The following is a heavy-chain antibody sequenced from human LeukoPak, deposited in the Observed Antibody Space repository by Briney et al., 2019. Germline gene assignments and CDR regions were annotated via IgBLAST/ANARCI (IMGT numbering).Heavy chain of an antibody. J-gene: IGHJ4*02. CDR2: IYYSGST. Sequence: SETLSLTCTVSGGSISSGGYYWSWIRQHPGKGLEWIGYIYYSGSTYYNPSLKDRVTISVDTSKNQFSLKLSSVTAADTAVYYCARGPYDFWSGYYTAYYFDYWGQGTLVTVSS. CDR1: GGSISSGGYY. CDR3: ARGPYDFWSGYYTAYYFDY. D-gene: IGHD3-3*01. V-gene: IGHV4-31*03.